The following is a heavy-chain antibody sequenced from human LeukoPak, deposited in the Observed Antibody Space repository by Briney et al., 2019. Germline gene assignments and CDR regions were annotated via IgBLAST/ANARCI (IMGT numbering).Heavy chain of an antibody. J-gene: IGHJ4*02. CDR1: GFSFSSYW. Sequence: GGSLRLSCAASGFSFSSYWMSWVRQAPGKGLEWVARSRRKTEGGTTDYNASVKDRFTISRDDSKNTLYLQMNSLKNEDTAVYYCTTDSNWGFFDWGQGTLVTVSS. CDR3: TTDSNWGFFD. CDR2: SRRKTEGGTT. V-gene: IGHV3-15*01. D-gene: IGHD7-27*01.